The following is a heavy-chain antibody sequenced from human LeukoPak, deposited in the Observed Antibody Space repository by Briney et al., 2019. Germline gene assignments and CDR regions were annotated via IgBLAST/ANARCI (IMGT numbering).Heavy chain of an antibody. V-gene: IGHV3-23*01. CDR2: ISGSGGST. D-gene: IGHD3-16*01. J-gene: IGHJ5*02. CDR1: GFTFSSYA. CDR3: ARDVGPGYWFDP. Sequence: GGSLRLSCAASGFTFSSYAMSWVRQAPGKGLEWVSAISGSGGSTYYADSVKGRFTISRDNSKNTLYLQMNSLRAEDTAVYYCARDVGPGYWFDPWGQGTLVTVSS.